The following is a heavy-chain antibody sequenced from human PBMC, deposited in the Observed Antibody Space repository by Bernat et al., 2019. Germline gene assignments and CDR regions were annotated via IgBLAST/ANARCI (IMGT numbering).Heavy chain of an antibody. Sequence: EVQLVESGGGLVKPGGSLRLSCAASGFTFSSYSMNWVRQAPGEGLEWVSSISSSSSYIYYADSVKGRFTISRDNAKNSLYLQMNSLRAEDTAVYYCARDLAVAGPGGDYWGQGTLVTVSS. CDR1: GFTFSSYS. CDR3: ARDLAVAGPGGDY. J-gene: IGHJ4*02. CDR2: ISSSSSYI. D-gene: IGHD6-19*01. V-gene: IGHV3-21*01.